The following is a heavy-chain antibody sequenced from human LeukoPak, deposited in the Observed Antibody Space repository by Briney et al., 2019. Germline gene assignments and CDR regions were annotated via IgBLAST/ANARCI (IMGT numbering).Heavy chain of an antibody. V-gene: IGHV3-21*01. CDR2: ISSSSSYI. CDR3: AGNRCSGGSCYPTDY. CDR1: GFTFSSYS. Sequence: GGSLRLSCAASGFTFSSYSMNWVRQVPGKGLEWVSSISSSSSYIYYADSVKGRFTISRDNAKNSLYLQMYSLRAEDTAVYYRAGNRCSGGSCYPTDYWGQGTLVTVSS. J-gene: IGHJ4*02. D-gene: IGHD2-15*01.